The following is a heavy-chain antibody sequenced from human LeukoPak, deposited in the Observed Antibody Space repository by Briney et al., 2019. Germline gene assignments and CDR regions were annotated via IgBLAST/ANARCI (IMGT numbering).Heavy chain of an antibody. Sequence: GGSLRLSCAASGFTFSSYGIHWVRQAPGKGLEWVAVISHDGNNKNCADSVKGRFTISRDNSKNTLYLQMNSLRAEDTAVYYCANTGGTDAFDIWGQGTMVTVSS. CDR3: ANTGGTDAFDI. V-gene: IGHV3-30*18. D-gene: IGHD7-27*01. CDR1: GFTFSSYG. CDR2: ISHDGNNK. J-gene: IGHJ3*02.